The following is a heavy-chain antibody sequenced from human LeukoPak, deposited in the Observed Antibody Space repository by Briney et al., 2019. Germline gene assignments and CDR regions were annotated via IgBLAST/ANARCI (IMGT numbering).Heavy chain of an antibody. D-gene: IGHD5-12*01. J-gene: IGHJ4*02. Sequence: SETLSLTCTVSGGSISSGSYYWSWIRQPAGKGLEWIGRIYTSGSTNYNPSLKSRVTISVDTSKNQFSLKLSSVTAADTAVYYCARGLRGVGFDYWGQGTLVTVSS. CDR3: ARGLRGVGFDY. CDR2: IYTSGST. CDR1: GGSISSGSYY. V-gene: IGHV4-61*02.